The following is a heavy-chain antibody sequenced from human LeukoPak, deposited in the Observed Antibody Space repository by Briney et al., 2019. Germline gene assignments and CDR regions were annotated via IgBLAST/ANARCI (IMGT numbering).Heavy chain of an antibody. J-gene: IGHJ6*03. D-gene: IGHD6-13*01. CDR1: GFTFSSHG. CDR2: ISPSGDIL. Sequence: GGSLRLSCAASGFTFSSHGMNWVRQAPGKGLEWVSGISPSGDILYYGDSVKGRFTISRDNSKNTLYLQMNSLGAEDTAVYYCARGIAKARYYYYYYMDVWGKGTTVTVSS. CDR3: ARGIAKARYYYYYYMDV. V-gene: IGHV3-23*01.